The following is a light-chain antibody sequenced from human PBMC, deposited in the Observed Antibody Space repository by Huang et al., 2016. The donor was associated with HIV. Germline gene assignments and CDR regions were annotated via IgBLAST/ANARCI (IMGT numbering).Light chain of an antibody. CDR1: QNLLHSNGYNY. CDR2: LSS. V-gene: IGKV2-28*01. CDR3: MQALQTPRT. J-gene: IGKJ5*01. Sequence: DIVMSQSPLSLPVTPGEPASISCRSSQNLLHSNGYNYLDWYVQKPGQSPQLVIYLSSNRASGVPDRFSGTGSVTQFTLRISRVEAEDVGVYYCMQALQTPRTFGQGTRLEIK.